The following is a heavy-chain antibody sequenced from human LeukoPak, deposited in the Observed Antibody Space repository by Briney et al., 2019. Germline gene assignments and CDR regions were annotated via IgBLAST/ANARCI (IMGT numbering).Heavy chain of an antibody. V-gene: IGHV3-21*01. CDR2: ISSSSSYI. D-gene: IGHD2-2*01. J-gene: IGHJ4*02. CDR3: ARGYCSSTSCLLFDY. CDR1: GFTFSSYS. Sequence: GGSLRFSCAASGFTFSSYSMNWVRQAPGKGLEWVSSISSSSSYIYYADSVKGRFTISRDNAKNSLYLQMNSLRAEDTAVYYCARGYCSSTSCLLFDYWGQGTLVTVSS.